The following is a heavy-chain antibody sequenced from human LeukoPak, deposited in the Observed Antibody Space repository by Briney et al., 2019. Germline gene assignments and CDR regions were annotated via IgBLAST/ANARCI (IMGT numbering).Heavy chain of an antibody. Sequence: SETLSLTCAVYGGSFSTYYWSWIRQSPGKGLEWIAEINHRGDTNYNPSVKSRVTISVDTSKNQFSLKVRSLTAADAAFYYCARGPTISETGYFDYWGQGTLVTVSS. CDR1: GGSFSTYY. CDR3: ARGPTISETGYFDY. J-gene: IGHJ4*03. CDR2: INHRGDT. D-gene: IGHD1-1*01. V-gene: IGHV4-34*01.